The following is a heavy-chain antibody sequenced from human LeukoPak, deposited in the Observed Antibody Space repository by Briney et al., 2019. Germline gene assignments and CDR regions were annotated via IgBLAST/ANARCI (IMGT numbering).Heavy chain of an antibody. CDR3: ARMAPRYYYYYMDV. CDR1: GGSISSGSYY. D-gene: IGHD5-24*01. CDR2: IYYSGST. V-gene: IGHV4-61*01. J-gene: IGHJ6*03. Sequence: SETLSLTCTVSGGSISSGSYYWSWIRQPPGKGLEWIGYIYYSGSTNYNPSLKSRVTISVDTSKNQFSLKLSSVTAADTAVYYCARMAPRYYYYYMDVWGKGTTVTVSS.